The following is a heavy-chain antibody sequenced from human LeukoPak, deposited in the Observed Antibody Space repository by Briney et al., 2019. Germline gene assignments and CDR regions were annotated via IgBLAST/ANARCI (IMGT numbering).Heavy chain of an antibody. D-gene: IGHD6-13*01. CDR2: ISGSGGST. V-gene: IGHV3-23*01. CDR3: ARVGAPGTADY. CDR1: GFSFSNYG. Sequence: QPGGSLRLSCAASGFSFSNYGMNWVRQAPGKGLEWVSAISGSGGSTYYADSVKGRFTIFRDNAKNSLYLQMNSLRVEDTAVYYCARVGAPGTADYWGQGTLVTVSS. J-gene: IGHJ4*02.